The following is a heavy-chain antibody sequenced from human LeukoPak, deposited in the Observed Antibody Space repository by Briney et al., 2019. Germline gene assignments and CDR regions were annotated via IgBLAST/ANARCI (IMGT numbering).Heavy chain of an antibody. CDR1: GFTFSSYE. J-gene: IGHJ6*03. CDR2: ISSSGSTI. D-gene: IGHD1-1*01. V-gene: IGHV3-48*03. CDR3: ARDHDSDYIDV. Sequence: GGSLRLSCAASGFTFSSYEMNWVRQAPGKGLEWVSYISSSGSTIYYADSVKGRFTISRDNAKNSLYLQMNSLRAEDTAVYFCARDHDSDYIDVWGKGTTVTVSS.